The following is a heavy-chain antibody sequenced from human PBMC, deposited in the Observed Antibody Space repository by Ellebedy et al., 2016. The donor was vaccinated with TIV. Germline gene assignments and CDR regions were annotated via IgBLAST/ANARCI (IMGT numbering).Heavy chain of an antibody. J-gene: IGHJ4*02. CDR1: RFSFSSYA. CDR3: ARDPPILIMLVVADY. D-gene: IGHD3-22*01. CDR2: ISGSGDST. V-gene: IGHV3-23*01. Sequence: PGGSLRLSCEASRFSFSSYAMSWVRQAPGKGLEWVSGISGSGDSTSYADSVKGRFTISRDNSKNTLYLQMSGLGAEDTAVYYCARDPPILIMLVVADYWGQGTLVTVSS.